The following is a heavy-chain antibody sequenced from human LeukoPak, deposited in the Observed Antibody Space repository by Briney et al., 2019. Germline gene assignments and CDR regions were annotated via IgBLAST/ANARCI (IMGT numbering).Heavy chain of an antibody. J-gene: IGHJ4*02. CDR1: GGSISSGSYY. CDR3: ARGLVGPYY. CDR2: IYTSGST. D-gene: IGHD1-26*01. V-gene: IGHV4-61*02. Sequence: PSQTLSLTCTVSGGSISSGSYYWSWIRQPAGKGLEWIGRIYTSGSTNYNPSLESRVTISVDTSKNQFSLKLSSVTAADTAVYYCARGLVGPYYWGQRTLVTVSS.